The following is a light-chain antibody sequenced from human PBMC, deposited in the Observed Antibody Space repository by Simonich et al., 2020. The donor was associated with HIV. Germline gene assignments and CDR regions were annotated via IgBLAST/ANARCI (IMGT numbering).Light chain of an antibody. J-gene: IGKJ1*01. CDR1: QSVLYNSYNKNY. CDR2: WAS. V-gene: IGKV4-1*01. CDR3: QQYYTTPRT. Sequence: DIVMTQSPDSLAVSLGERATINCKSSQSVLYNSYNKNYLAWYQQKPRQPPKLLIYWASTRESGVPDRFIGSGSGTDFTLTISSLQAEDVAVYYCQQYYTTPRTFGQGTKVEIK.